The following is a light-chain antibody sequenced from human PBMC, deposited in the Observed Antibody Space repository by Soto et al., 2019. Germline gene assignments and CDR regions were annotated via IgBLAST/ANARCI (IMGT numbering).Light chain of an antibody. CDR3: QQYNNWPIT. CDR1: QSVSSY. Sequence: EIVLTQSPATLSLSPGERATLSCRASQSVSSYLAWYQQKTGQSPRLLIYGASTRATGLPARFSGSGSGTEFTLTIRSMQSEDFALYDWQQYNNWPITVGQGTRLEI. J-gene: IGKJ5*01. V-gene: IGKV3-15*01. CDR2: GAS.